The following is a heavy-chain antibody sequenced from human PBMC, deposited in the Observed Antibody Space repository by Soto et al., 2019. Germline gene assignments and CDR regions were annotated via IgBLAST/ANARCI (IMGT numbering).Heavy chain of an antibody. CDR3: ARGGGTILAPLP. CDR2: INPNSGAT. Sequence: ASVKVSCKASGYTFTGYFMHWVRQAPGQGLEWMGWINPNSGATKYAQKFQGRVTLSRDTSISTAYMELSGLRSDDTAVYYCARGGGTILAPLPWGQGTLVTVS. J-gene: IGHJ5*02. CDR1: GYTFTGYF. V-gene: IGHV1-2*02. D-gene: IGHD3-3*01.